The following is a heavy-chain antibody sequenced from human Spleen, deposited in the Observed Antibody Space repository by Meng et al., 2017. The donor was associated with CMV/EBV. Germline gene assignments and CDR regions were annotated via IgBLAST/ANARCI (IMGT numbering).Heavy chain of an antibody. V-gene: IGHV3-23*03. D-gene: IGHD2-2*01. Sequence: GGSLRLSCAASGFTFSSYAMSWVRQAPGKGLEWVSVIYSGGSSTYYADSVKGRFTISRDNSKNTLYLQMNSLRAEETAVYYCARARGYCSSTSCYDYYFDYWGQGTLVTVSS. CDR2: IYSGGSST. CDR1: GFTFSSYA. J-gene: IGHJ4*02. CDR3: ARARGYCSSTSCYDYYFDY.